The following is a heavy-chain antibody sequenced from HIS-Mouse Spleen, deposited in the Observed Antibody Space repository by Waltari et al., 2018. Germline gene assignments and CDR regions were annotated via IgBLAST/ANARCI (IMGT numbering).Heavy chain of an antibody. CDR2: MNPNSSNT. CDR3: ARGHDYSNYFDY. D-gene: IGHD4-4*01. J-gene: IGHJ4*02. CDR1: GYTFTSYD. V-gene: IGHV1-8*01. Sequence: QVQLVQSGAEVKKPGASVKVSCKASGYTFTSYDINWVRQATGQGLEWMGWMNPNSSNTGDAQKFQGRVTMTRNTSISTAYMELSSLRSEDTAVYYCARGHDYSNYFDYWGQGTLVTVSS.